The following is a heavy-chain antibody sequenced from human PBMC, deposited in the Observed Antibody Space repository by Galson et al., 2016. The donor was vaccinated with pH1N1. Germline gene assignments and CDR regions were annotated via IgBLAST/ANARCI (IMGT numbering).Heavy chain of an antibody. CDR1: GYTFTYYA. CDR3: ARNCSSSSCHVDY. CDR2: INTNTGNP. D-gene: IGHD2-2*01. V-gene: IGHV7-4-1*02. J-gene: IGHJ4*02. Sequence: SVKVSCKASGYTFTYYAMNWVRQAPGQGPEWMGWINTNTGNPTYAQGFTGRFVFSLDTSVSTAYLQISSLKAEDTAVYYCARNCSSSSCHVDYWGQGTLVTVSS.